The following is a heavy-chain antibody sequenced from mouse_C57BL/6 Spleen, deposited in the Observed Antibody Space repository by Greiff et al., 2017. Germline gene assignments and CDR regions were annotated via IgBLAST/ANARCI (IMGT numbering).Heavy chain of an antibody. J-gene: IGHJ4*01. D-gene: IGHD1-1*01. CDR1: GYTFTSYW. V-gene: IGHV1-55*01. CDR2: IYPGSGST. Sequence: QVQLQQPGAELVKPGASVKMSCKASGYTFTSYWLTWVKQRPGQGLEWIGDIYPGSGSTNYNEKFKSKATLTVDTSSSTAYMQLSSLTSEDSAVYYCARDYYGSRDYYAMDYWGQGTSGTVSS. CDR3: ARDYYGSRDYYAMDY.